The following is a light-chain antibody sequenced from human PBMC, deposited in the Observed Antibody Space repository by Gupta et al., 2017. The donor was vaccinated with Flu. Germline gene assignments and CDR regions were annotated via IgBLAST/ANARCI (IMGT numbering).Light chain of an antibody. Sequence: DIQMTQSPPSLSASIGDTVSITCRASQGIGNYLAWFRQKPGKAPESLIYAASRLQRGVPSNFSASGSGTDFTLTISRLQPEDFATYYCQQYSGFPRTFGQGTRLEIK. CDR3: QQYSGFPRT. CDR1: QGIGNY. CDR2: AAS. V-gene: IGKV1-16*02. J-gene: IGKJ5*01.